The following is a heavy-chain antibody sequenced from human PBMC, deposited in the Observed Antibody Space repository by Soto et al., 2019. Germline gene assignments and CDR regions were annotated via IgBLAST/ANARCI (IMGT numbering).Heavy chain of an antibody. CDR3: ARDYMVRGVMRWFDP. D-gene: IGHD3-10*01. J-gene: IGHJ5*02. Sequence: QVQLQESGPGLVKPSGTLSLTCAVSGGSISSSNWWSWVRQPPGKGLEWIGEIYHSGSTNYNPSLKSRVHRSVDKSKNQFSLKLSSVTAADTAVYYCARDYMVRGVMRWFDPWGQGTLVTVSS. CDR1: GGSISSSNW. V-gene: IGHV4-4*02. CDR2: IYHSGST.